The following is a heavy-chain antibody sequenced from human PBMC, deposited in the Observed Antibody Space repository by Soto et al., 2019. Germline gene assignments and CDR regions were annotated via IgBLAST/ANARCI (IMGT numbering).Heavy chain of an antibody. V-gene: IGHV3-23*01. Sequence: AVGSLRLSCAGSGFTFSNYAMSWVRQAPGKGLEWVSAISSAVNTYYADSVKGRFTISRDNSKNTLSLQTNSLRAEDTAVYYCAKQVRDGTSSPYYFDYWGQGTLVTVSS. J-gene: IGHJ4*02. CDR3: AKQVRDGTSSPYYFDY. CDR1: GFTFSNYA. D-gene: IGHD6-6*01. CDR2: ISSAVNT.